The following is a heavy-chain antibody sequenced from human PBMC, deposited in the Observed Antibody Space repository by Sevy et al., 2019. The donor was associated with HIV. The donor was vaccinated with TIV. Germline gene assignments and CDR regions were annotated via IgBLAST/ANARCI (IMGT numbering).Heavy chain of an antibody. CDR2: IYYSGST. Sequence: SETLSLTCTVSGGSISSYYWSWIRQPPGKGLEWIGYIYYSGSTNYNPSLKSRVTISVDTSKNQFSLKLSSVTAADTAGYYCARGIREDYYDSSGYYYDQGFDPWGQGTLVTVSS. J-gene: IGHJ5*02. D-gene: IGHD3-22*01. CDR1: GGSISSYY. V-gene: IGHV4-59*01. CDR3: ARGIREDYYDSSGYYYDQGFDP.